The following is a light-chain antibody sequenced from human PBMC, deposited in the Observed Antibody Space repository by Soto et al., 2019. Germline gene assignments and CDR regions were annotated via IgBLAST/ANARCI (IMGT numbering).Light chain of an antibody. Sequence: QSVLTQPASVSGSPGQSITISCTGTSSDVGGYKYVSWYQQHPDKAPKLMIYEVSNRPSGVSNRFSGSKSGNTASLTISGLQAEDEADYYCSSYTSSSTLVFGGGTQLTVL. V-gene: IGLV2-14*01. CDR3: SSYTSSSTLV. CDR2: EVS. CDR1: SSDVGGYKY. J-gene: IGLJ2*01.